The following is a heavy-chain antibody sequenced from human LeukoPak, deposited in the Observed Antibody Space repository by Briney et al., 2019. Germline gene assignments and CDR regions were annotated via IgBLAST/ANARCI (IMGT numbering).Heavy chain of an antibody. CDR1: GFTFGSYA. D-gene: IGHD6-19*01. Sequence: PGGSLRLSCAASGFTFGSYAMSWVRQAPGKGLEWVSAISGGGGSSYFADSVKGRFTISRDNSKNTLYLQMNSLRAEDTAVYYCAKDRGHSTGWYTEYWGQGTLVTVSS. CDR3: AKDRGHSTGWYTEY. V-gene: IGHV3-23*01. J-gene: IGHJ4*02. CDR2: ISGGGGSS.